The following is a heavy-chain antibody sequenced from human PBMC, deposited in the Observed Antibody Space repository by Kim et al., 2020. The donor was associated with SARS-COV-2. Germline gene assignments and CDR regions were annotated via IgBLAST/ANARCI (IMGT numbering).Heavy chain of an antibody. J-gene: IGHJ4*02. CDR3: AKEALVATIMGGFDY. D-gene: IGHD5-12*01. Sequence: DSVKGRFTISRDNSKNSLYLQMNSLRAEDTALYYCAKEALVATIMGGFDYWGQGTLVTVSS. V-gene: IGHV3-43D*03.